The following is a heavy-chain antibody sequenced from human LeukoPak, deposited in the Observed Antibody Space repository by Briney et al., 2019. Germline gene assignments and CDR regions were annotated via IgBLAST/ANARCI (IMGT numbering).Heavy chain of an antibody. V-gene: IGHV4-59*01. D-gene: IGHD2-2*01. CDR2: IYYSGST. Sequence: SETLSLTCTVSGGSISSYYWSWIRQPPGKGLEWIGYIYYSGSTNYNPSLKSRVTISRDTSKNQFSLKLNSLTAADTAVYYCARERGEYCSSTSCSKYYFDYWGQGTLVTVSS. J-gene: IGHJ4*02. CDR1: GGSISSYY. CDR3: ARERGEYCSSTSCSKYYFDY.